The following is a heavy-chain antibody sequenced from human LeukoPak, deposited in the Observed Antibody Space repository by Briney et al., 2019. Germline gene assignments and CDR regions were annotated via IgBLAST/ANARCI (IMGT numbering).Heavy chain of an antibody. D-gene: IGHD3-10*01. J-gene: IGHJ4*02. Sequence: SVKVSCKASSYTFTRYGISWVRQAPGQGLEWMGGIIPIFGTANYAQKFQGRVTITADESTSTAYMELSSLRSEDTAVYYCARDEGSGSYTPYYFDYWGQGTLVTVSS. CDR2: IIPIFGTA. V-gene: IGHV1-69*13. CDR3: ARDEGSGSYTPYYFDY. CDR1: SYTFTRYG.